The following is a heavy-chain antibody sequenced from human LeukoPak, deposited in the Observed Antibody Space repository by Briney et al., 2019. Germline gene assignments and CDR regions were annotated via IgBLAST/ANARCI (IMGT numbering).Heavy chain of an antibody. CDR3: AKDAYGSGSYSPCDY. Sequence: PGGSLRLSCAASGFTFSSYAMSWVRQAPGKGLEWVSAISGSGGSTYYADSVKGRFTISRDNSKNTLYLQMNSLGAEDTAVYYCAKDAYGSGSYSPCDYWGQGTLVTVSS. CDR1: GFTFSSYA. J-gene: IGHJ4*02. D-gene: IGHD3-10*01. V-gene: IGHV3-23*01. CDR2: ISGSGGST.